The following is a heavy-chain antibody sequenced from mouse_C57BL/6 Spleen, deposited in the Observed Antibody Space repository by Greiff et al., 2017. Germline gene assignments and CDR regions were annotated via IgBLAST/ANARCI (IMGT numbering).Heavy chain of an antibody. D-gene: IGHD3-2*02. CDR1: GYTFTSYT. CDR3: ARSEAAQAQFAY. J-gene: IGHJ3*01. V-gene: IGHV1-4*01. Sequence: VHLVESGAELARPGASVKMSCKASGYTFTSYTMHWVKQRPGQGLEWIGYINPSSGYTKYNQKFKDKATLTADKSSSTAYMQLSSLTSEDSAVYYCARSEAAQAQFAYWGQGTLVTVSA. CDR2: INPSSGYT.